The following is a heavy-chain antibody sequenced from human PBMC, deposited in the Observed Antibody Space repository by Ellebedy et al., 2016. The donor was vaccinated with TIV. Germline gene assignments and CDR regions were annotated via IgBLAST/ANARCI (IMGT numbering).Heavy chain of an antibody. D-gene: IGHD5-24*01. CDR3: ARVAVGGYNAWFDA. J-gene: IGHJ5*02. CDR2: IFYSGTT. V-gene: IGHV4-30-4*08. CDR1: GGSINTGEYN. Sequence: SETLSLXXIVSGGSINTGEYNWSWIRQPPGKGLEWIGYIFYSGTTYFNPSLKSRVTLSMDTSKNQFSLKLTSVTAADTALYYCARVAVGGYNAWFDAWGQGILVTASS.